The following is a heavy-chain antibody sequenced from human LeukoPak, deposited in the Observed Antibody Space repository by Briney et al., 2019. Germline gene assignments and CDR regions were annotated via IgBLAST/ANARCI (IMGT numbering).Heavy chain of an antibody. V-gene: IGHV1-8*03. Sequence: ASVKVSCKASGYTFTSYDINWVRQATGQGLEWMGWMNPNSGNTGYAQKFQGRVTITRNTSISTAYMELSSLRSEDTAVYYCARSSEGRYYYDSSGFSYYYYYMDVWGKGTTVTISS. J-gene: IGHJ6*03. D-gene: IGHD3-22*01. CDR3: ARSSEGRYYYDSSGFSYYYYYMDV. CDR2: MNPNSGNT. CDR1: GYTFTSYD.